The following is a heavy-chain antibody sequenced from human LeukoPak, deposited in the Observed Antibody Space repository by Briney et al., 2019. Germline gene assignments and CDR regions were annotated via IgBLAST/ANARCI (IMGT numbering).Heavy chain of an antibody. CDR2: IYYSGST. V-gene: IGHV4-59*01. D-gene: IGHD2-2*02. CDR1: GGSISSYY. J-gene: IGHJ4*02. CDR3: ARAKGYCSSTSCYTDLLDY. Sequence: SETLSLTCTVSGGSISSYYWSWIRQPPGKGLEWIGYIYYSGSTNYNPSLKSRVTISVDTSKNQFSLKLSSVTAADTAVYYCARAKGYCSSTSCYTDLLDYWGQGTLVTVSS.